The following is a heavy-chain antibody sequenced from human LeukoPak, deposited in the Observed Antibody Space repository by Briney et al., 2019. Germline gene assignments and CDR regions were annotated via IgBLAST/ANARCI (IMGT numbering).Heavy chain of an antibody. Sequence: SVKVSCKASGGTFSSYAISWVRQAPGQGLERMGRIIPIFGTANYAQKFQGRVTITTDESTSTAYMELSSLRSEDTAVYYCARSYCSGGSCYPKWFDPWGQGTLVTVSS. V-gene: IGHV1-69*05. J-gene: IGHJ5*02. CDR1: GGTFSSYA. CDR3: ARSYCSGGSCYPKWFDP. CDR2: IIPIFGTA. D-gene: IGHD2-15*01.